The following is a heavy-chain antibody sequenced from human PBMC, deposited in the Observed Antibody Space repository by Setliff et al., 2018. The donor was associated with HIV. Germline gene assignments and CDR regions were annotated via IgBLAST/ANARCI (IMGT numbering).Heavy chain of an antibody. CDR2: ISSSSSYI. CDR1: GFSFSNYA. V-gene: IGHV3-21*01. CDR3: ARGDTTPIYPNYMDV. J-gene: IGHJ6*03. D-gene: IGHD2-21*02. Sequence: KPGGSLRLSCAASGFSFSNYAMSWVRQAPGKGLEWVSSISSSSSYIYYADSVKGRFTISRDNAKNSLYLQMNSLRAEDTAVYYCARGDTTPIYPNYMDVWGKGTTVTVSS.